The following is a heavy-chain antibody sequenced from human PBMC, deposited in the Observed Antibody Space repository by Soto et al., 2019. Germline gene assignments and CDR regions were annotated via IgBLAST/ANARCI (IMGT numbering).Heavy chain of an antibody. V-gene: IGHV3-53*02. CDR1: GFTVSSNS. D-gene: IGHD3-16*01. J-gene: IGHJ4*02. CDR3: ARDNSMLGAPFHY. CDR2: IYTDGGT. Sequence: EVELVETGGGLIQPGGSLRLSCAASGFTVSSNSMSWVRQAPGKGLEWVSLIYTDGGTYHGDSVKGRFTISRDTSKNTLSLQMTSLRADDTAVYYCARDNSMLGAPFHYWGQGTLVTVSS.